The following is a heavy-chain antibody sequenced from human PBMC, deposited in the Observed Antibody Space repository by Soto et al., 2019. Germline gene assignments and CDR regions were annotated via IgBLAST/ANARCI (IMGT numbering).Heavy chain of an antibody. V-gene: IGHV4-34*01. J-gene: IGHJ6*02. Sequence: PSETLSLPCAVYCGSFSGYYWSWIRQPPGKGLECIGEINHSGSTNYNPSFKSRVTISVYTSKNQFSLKLSSVTAAATAVYYCARVGRYYGMDVWGQGSTVTVSS. CDR1: CGSFSGYY. CDR3: ARVGRYYGMDV. CDR2: INHSGST.